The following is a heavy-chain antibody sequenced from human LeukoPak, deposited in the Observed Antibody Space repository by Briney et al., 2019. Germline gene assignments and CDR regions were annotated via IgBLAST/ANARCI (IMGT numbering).Heavy chain of an antibody. V-gene: IGHV1-69*01. CDR2: IIPIFGTA. Sequence: SVKVSCKASGGTFSSYAISWVRQAPGQGLEWMGGIIPIFGTADYAQKFQGRVTITADESTSTAYMELSSLRSEDTAVYYCARVGKRYYYYGMDVWGQGTTVTVSS. CDR1: GGTFSSYA. J-gene: IGHJ6*02. D-gene: IGHD4-23*01. CDR3: ARVGKRYYYYGMDV.